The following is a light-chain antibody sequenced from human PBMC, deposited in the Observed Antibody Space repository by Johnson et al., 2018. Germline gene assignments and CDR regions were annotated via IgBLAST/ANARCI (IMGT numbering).Light chain of an antibody. CDR2: ENN. Sequence: QSVLTQPPSVSAAPGQKVTISCSGSSSNIGNNYVSWYQQLPGTAPKLLIYENNKRPSGIPDRFSGSKSGTSATLAITGLQTGDEVDYYCGTWDSSLSAGNVFGTGTKVTVL. CDR3: GTWDSSLSAGNV. V-gene: IGLV1-51*02. CDR1: SSNIGNNY. J-gene: IGLJ1*01.